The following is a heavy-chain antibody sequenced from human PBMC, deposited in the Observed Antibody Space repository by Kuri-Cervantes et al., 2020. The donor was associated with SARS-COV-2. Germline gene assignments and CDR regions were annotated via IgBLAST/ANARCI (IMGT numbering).Heavy chain of an antibody. Sequence: GESLKISCAASGFTFSSYGMHWVRQAPGKGLEWVAFIRYDGSNKYYADSVKGRFTISRDNSKNTLYLQMNSLRVEDTALYYCAKVFGVGSNIKYFDHWGQGTVVTVSS. J-gene: IGHJ4*02. CDR1: GFTFSSYG. V-gene: IGHV3-30*02. CDR3: AKVFGVGSNIKYFDH. D-gene: IGHD3-10*02. CDR2: IRYDGSNK.